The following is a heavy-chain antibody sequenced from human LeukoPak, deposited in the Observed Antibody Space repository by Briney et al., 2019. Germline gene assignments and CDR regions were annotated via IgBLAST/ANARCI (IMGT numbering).Heavy chain of an antibody. D-gene: IGHD4-23*01. CDR2: IYYSGST. CDR3: ARAAVVTPSPDYYYGMDV. Sequence: KSSETLSLTCTVSGGSISSYYWSWIRQPPGKGLEWIGYIYYSGSTNCNPSLKSRVTISVDTSKNQFSLKLSSVTAADTAVYYCARAAVVTPSPDYYYGMDVWGQGTTVTVSS. J-gene: IGHJ6*02. V-gene: IGHV4-59*01. CDR1: GGSISSYY.